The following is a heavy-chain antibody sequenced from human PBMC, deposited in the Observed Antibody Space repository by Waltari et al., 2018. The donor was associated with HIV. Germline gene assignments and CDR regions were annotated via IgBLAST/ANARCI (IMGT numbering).Heavy chain of an antibody. J-gene: IGHJ4*02. V-gene: IGHV3-23*01. CDR1: GFSFSDYA. Sequence: VQLLESGGGLVQPGGSLRLSCAASGFSFSDYALGWVRQAPGKWLQCVSTISVRGQTTYDAASVEGRFTISRDDAQNTLYLQMHSVRGEDTAVYFCAKGVSVATRTGFDSWGQGTMVIVSS. CDR3: AKGVSVATRTGFDS. D-gene: IGHD5-12*01. CDR2: ISVRGQTT.